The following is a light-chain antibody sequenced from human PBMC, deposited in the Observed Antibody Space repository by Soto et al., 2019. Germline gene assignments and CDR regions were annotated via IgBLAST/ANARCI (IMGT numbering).Light chain of an antibody. CDR3: QHYSNWPPT. Sequence: EMVMTQSPATLSVSPGERVTLSCRASESVHSNLAWYQQKPGQGPSLLIYYASTRVTGVPDRFSGSGSGTESTLTISSLQYEYFGVYYCQHYSNWPPTFGPGTKVEIK. V-gene: IGKV3-15*01. CDR1: ESVHSN. J-gene: IGKJ3*01. CDR2: YAS.